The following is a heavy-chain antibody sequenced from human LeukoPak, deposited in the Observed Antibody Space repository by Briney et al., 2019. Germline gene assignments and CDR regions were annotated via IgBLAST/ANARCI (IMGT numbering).Heavy chain of an antibody. D-gene: IGHD3-3*01. J-gene: IGHJ4*02. V-gene: IGHV4-30-2*01. CDR1: GGSISSGGYY. Sequence: PSETLCLTCTVSGGSISSGGYYWGWIRQPPGKGLEWIVYIYHSGSTYYNPSLKSRVTISVDRSKNQFALKLSSVTAADTAVYYCARVSTYYDFPRFDYWGQGTLVTVSS. CDR3: ARVSTYYDFPRFDY. CDR2: IYHSGST.